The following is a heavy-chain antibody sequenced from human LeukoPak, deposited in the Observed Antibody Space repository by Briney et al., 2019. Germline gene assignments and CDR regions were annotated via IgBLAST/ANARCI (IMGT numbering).Heavy chain of an antibody. V-gene: IGHV4-4*07. CDR1: GGSISSYY. CDR2: IYTSGST. D-gene: IGHD2-21*01. J-gene: IGHJ5*02. Sequence: SETLSLTCTVSGGSISSYYWSWIRQPAGKGLEWIGRIYTSGSTNYNTSLKSRVTMSVDTSKNQFSLKLSSVTAADTAVYYCARDRSAYCGGECYSNWFDPWGQGTLVTVSS. CDR3: ARDRSAYCGGECYSNWFDP.